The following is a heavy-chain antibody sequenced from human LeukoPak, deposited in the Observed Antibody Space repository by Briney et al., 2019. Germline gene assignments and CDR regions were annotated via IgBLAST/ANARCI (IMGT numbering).Heavy chain of an antibody. CDR3: GRGLYGSTGDY. D-gene: IGHD1-26*01. Sequence: GGSLRLSCAASGFTFSNFGMHWVRQASGKGLVWVSRINNEAGAATYADSVKGRFTISRDNAKNTLYLQMNSLRVEDTAVYYCGRGLYGSTGDYWGQGTLVTVSS. V-gene: IGHV3-74*01. CDR2: INNEAGAA. J-gene: IGHJ4*02. CDR1: GFTFSNFG.